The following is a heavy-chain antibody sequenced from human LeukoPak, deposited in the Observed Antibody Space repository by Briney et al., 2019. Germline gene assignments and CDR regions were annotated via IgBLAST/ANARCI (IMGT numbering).Heavy chain of an antibody. CDR1: GYTFNGKY. J-gene: IGHJ5*02. CDR3: ARDRDTYFYDSSGYRNWFDP. D-gene: IGHD3-22*01. V-gene: IGHV1-2*02. Sequence: AAVLVSSEARGYTFNGKYMQWVRQAHRKGREGMGWINANSGGTNYAQKFQGRVTMTRDTSISTAYMELSRLRSDDTAVYYCARDRDTYFYDSSGYRNWFDPWGQGTLVTVSS. CDR2: INANSGGT.